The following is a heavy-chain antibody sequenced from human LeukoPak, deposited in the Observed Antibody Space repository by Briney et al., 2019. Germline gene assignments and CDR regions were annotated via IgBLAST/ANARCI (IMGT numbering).Heavy chain of an antibody. V-gene: IGHV3-23*01. D-gene: IGHD3-10*01. CDR1: GFTFSSYG. CDR2: IGSSGVST. Sequence: GGSLRLSCAASGFTFSSYGMTWVRQAPGKGLEGVGGIGSSGVSTYYAGSWKGRFTISRDNSNNTLYVQMNSLRAEDTAVYYCAKARRVLHAFFDYWGQGTLVTVSS. J-gene: IGHJ4*02. CDR3: AKARRVLHAFFDY.